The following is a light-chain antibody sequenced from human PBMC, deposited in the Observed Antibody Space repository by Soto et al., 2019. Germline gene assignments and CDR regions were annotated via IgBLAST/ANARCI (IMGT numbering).Light chain of an antibody. V-gene: IGKV3-11*01. CDR2: DAS. Sequence: EIVLTQSPATLSLSPGERATLSCRASESVSSYLAWYQQKPGQALRLLIYDASNRATGIPARFSGSGSGTDFTLTISSLEPEDFAIYYCQQYGNSPETFGQGTKVDIK. CDR1: ESVSSY. J-gene: IGKJ1*01. CDR3: QQYGNSPET.